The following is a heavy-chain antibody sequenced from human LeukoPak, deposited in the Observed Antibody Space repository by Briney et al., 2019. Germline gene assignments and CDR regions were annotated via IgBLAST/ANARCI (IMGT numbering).Heavy chain of an antibody. Sequence: PGGSLRLSCAASGFTFSSHWMHWVRQAPGKGLVWVSRISPDGSTTKNADSVKGRFTISRDSARSTLFLQLNRLRAEDTAVYYCAREINKWFDPWGQGTLVTVSS. J-gene: IGHJ5*02. V-gene: IGHV3-74*03. CDR3: AREINKWFDP. CDR2: ISPDGSTT. CDR1: GFTFSSHW.